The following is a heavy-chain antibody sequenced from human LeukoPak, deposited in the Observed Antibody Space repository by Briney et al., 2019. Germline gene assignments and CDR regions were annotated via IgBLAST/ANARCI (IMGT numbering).Heavy chain of an antibody. D-gene: IGHD3-10*01. J-gene: IGHJ5*02. V-gene: IGHV4-4*07. Sequence: PSETLSLTCTVSGGSISSYCWIWIRQPARKGLEWIGRICSSGSTIYNPSLKNRVTMSLDMSNNQFSLKLSSVTAADTAVYYCARDRGSDGSDQLDPWGQGTLVTVSS. CDR1: GGSISSYC. CDR3: ARDRGSDGSDQLDP. CDR2: ICSSGST.